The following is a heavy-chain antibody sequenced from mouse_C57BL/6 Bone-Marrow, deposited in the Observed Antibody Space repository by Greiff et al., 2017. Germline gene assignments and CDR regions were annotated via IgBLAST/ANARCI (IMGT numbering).Heavy chain of an antibody. Sequence: VQLQQSGTVLARPGASVKMSCKTSGYTFTSYWMHWVKQRPGQGLEWIGAIYPGNSDTSYNQKFKGKAKLTAVTSASTAYMELSSLTNEDSAVYYCTHYGSSFYWYFDVWGTGPTVTVSS. J-gene: IGHJ1*03. CDR3: THYGSSFYWYFDV. V-gene: IGHV1-5*01. CDR2: IYPGNSDT. D-gene: IGHD1-1*01. CDR1: GYTFTSYW.